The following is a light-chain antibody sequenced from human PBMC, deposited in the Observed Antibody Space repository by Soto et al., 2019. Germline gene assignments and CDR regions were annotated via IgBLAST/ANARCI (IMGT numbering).Light chain of an antibody. CDR2: DVS. V-gene: IGLV2-14*01. CDR1: SSDVCGYNY. Sequence: QSALTQPASVSGSPGQSITISCTGTSSDVCGYNYVSWYQQHPGKAPKLMIDDVSNRPSGVSNRFSGSKSGNTASLTISGLQAEDEADYYCSSYTSSSTLVVFGGGTKLTVL. CDR3: SSYTSSSTLVV. J-gene: IGLJ2*01.